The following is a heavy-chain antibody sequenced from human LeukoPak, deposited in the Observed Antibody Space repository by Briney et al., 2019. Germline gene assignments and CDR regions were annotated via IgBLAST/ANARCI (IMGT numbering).Heavy chain of an antibody. J-gene: IGHJ4*02. CDR1: GGSISSGGYS. CDR3: AREVSANCASGICFDY. V-gene: IGHV4-30-2*01. CDR2: IYPSGNT. Sequence: SSETLSLTCAVSGGSISSGGYSWSWIRRPPGKGLEWIGNIYPSGNTYYNPSLKSRVTMSVDMSKNQFSLKLSFVTAADTAVYYCAREVSANCASGICFDYWGQGTLLTVSS. D-gene: IGHD2-8*01.